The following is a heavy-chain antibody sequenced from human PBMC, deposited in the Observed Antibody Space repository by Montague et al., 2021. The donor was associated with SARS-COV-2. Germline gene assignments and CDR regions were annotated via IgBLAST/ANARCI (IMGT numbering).Heavy chain of an antibody. V-gene: IGHV3-74*01. CDR3: ASDSRYSGYDADY. CDR2: ISRDGSST. CDR1: GFTFSNYW. Sequence: SLRLSCAASGFTFSNYWMHWVRQAPGKGLVWVSSISRDGSSTTYADSVKGRFTISRDNAKNTVYLQMNNLRAEDSAVYYCASDSRYSGYDADYWGQGTLVSVSS. D-gene: IGHD5-12*01. J-gene: IGHJ4*02.